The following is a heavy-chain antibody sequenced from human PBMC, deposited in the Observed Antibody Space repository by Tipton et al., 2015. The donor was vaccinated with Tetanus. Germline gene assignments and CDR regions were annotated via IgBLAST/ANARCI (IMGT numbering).Heavy chain of an antibody. D-gene: IGHD1-1*01. CDR1: GYIFTNYW. J-gene: IGHJ3*02. Sequence: QLVQSGAEVKKPGESLMISCKGSGYIFTNYWIGWVRQMPGKGLEWMGVIYLGDSHTRYSPSFQGQTTISADKSISTAYLQWSSLKASDTAMYYCARHEGGLERRLGDSFDMWGQGTMVTVSS. CDR3: ARHEGGLERRLGDSFDM. V-gene: IGHV5-51*01. CDR2: IYLGDSHT.